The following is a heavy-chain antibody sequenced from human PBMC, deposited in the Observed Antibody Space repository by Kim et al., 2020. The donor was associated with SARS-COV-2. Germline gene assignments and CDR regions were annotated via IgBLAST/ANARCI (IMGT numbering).Heavy chain of an antibody. D-gene: IGHD6-13*01. CDR2: INTNTGNP. J-gene: IGHJ5*02. Sequence: ASVKVSCKASGYTFTSYAMNWVRQAPGQGLEWMGWINTNTGNPTYAQGFTGRFVFSLDTSVSTAYLQISSLKAEDTAVYYCAIQKYMFSSWYRVDTYNWFDPWGQGTLVTVSS. CDR1: GYTFTSYA. CDR3: AIQKYMFSSWYRVDTYNWFDP. V-gene: IGHV7-4-1*02.